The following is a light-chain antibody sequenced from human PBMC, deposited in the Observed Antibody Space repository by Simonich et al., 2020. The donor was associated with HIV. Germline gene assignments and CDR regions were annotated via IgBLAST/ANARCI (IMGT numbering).Light chain of an antibody. J-gene: IGKJ1*01. CDR3: QQYYSTPWT. V-gene: IGKV3-15*01. CDR1: QSVSSN. Sequence: DIVMTQSPATLSVSPGERATLSCRASQSVSSNLAWYQQKPGQAPRLLIYGASTRATGIPARFSGSGSDTEFILTISSLQAEDVAVYYCQQYYSTPWTFGQGTKVEIK. CDR2: GAS.